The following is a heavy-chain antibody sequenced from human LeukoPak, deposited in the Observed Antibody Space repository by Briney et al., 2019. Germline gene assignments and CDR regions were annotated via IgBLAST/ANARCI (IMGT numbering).Heavy chain of an antibody. CDR1: GGTFSSYS. V-gene: IGHV1-69*01. Sequence: SVKVSCKAPGGTFSSYSITWVRQAPGQGLEWMGGVAPLLETTNYAPKFRGRMTITADESTSTAYMELTSLRSDDTAVYYCARDRIVGALGWLDPWGQEPWSPSPQ. CDR2: VAPLLETT. CDR3: ARDRIVGALGWLDP. J-gene: IGHJ5*02. D-gene: IGHD1-26*01.